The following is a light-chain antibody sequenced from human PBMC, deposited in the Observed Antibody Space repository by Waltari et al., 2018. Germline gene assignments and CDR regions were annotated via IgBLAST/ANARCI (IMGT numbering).Light chain of an antibody. V-gene: IGKV3-20*01. Sequence: EIVLTQSPGTLSLSPGERATLPCRASQSVSSRYLAWYQQKPGQAPRLPIYGASSRATGIPDRFSGSGSGTDFTLTISRLEPEDFAVYYCQQYGSSPTWTFGQGTKVEIK. CDR3: QQYGSSPTWT. CDR1: QSVSSRY. J-gene: IGKJ1*01. CDR2: GAS.